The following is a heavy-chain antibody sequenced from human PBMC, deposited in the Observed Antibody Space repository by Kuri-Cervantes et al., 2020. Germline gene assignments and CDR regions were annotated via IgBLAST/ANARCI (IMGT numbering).Heavy chain of an antibody. D-gene: IGHD3-10*01. J-gene: IGHJ3*02. V-gene: IGHV4-39*01. CDR2: IYYSGGT. Sequence: SETLSLTCTVSGGPISSSSYYWGWIRQPPGKGLEWIGSIYYSGGTYYNPSLKSRVTISVDTSKNQFSLKLSPVTAADTAVYYCASRYYGSDAFDIWGQGTMVTVSS. CDR3: ASRYYGSDAFDI. CDR1: GGPISSSSYY.